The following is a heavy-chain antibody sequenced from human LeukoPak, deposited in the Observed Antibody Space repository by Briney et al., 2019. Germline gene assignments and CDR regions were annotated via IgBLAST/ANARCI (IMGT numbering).Heavy chain of an antibody. V-gene: IGHV3-30*03. D-gene: IGHD1-26*01. Sequence: PGGSLRLSCAASGFTFSSYGMHWVRQAPGKGLEWVAVISYDGSNKYYADSVKGRFTISRDNAQNSLYLQMNSLRDEDTAMYYCATSGSYRFDYWGQGTLVTVSS. CDR2: ISYDGSNK. CDR3: ATSGSYRFDY. CDR1: GFTFSSYG. J-gene: IGHJ4*02.